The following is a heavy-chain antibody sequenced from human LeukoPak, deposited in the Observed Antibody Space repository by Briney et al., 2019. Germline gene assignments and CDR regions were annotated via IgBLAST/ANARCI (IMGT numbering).Heavy chain of an antibody. Sequence: PSETLSLTCTVSGCSISSSSYYWGWIRQPPGKGLEWIGSIYYSGSTYYNPSLKSRVTISVDTSKNQFSLKLSSVTAADTAVYYCARRYSSGWASDAFDTWGQGTMVTVSS. CDR2: IYYSGST. CDR3: ARRYSSGWASDAFDT. J-gene: IGHJ3*02. V-gene: IGHV4-39*01. D-gene: IGHD6-19*01. CDR1: GCSISSSSYY.